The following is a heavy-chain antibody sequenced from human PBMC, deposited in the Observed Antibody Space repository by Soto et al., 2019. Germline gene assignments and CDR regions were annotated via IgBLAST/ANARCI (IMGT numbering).Heavy chain of an antibody. V-gene: IGHV2-5*01. Sequence: QITLKESGPTLVKPTQTLTLTCIVSGFSLRTSGVGVGWIRQPPGKALEWLGFIYWNDDKRYSPSLKSRLTITKDSSKNQVVLTMTNMDPVDTATYYCAKSGSSGWYGWFDPWGQGTLVTVSS. D-gene: IGHD6-19*01. CDR3: AKSGSSGWYGWFDP. CDR2: IYWNDDK. J-gene: IGHJ5*02. CDR1: GFSLRTSGVG.